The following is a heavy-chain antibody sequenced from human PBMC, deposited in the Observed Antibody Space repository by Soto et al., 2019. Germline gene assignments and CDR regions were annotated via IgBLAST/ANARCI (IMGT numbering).Heavy chain of an antibody. CDR3: ARDVPSGIAARLHAFDI. CDR1: GGTFSSYA. J-gene: IGHJ3*02. D-gene: IGHD6-6*01. CDR2: IIPIFGTA. Sequence: ASVKVSCKASGGTFSSYAISWVRQAPGQGREWMGGIIPIFGTANYAQKFQGRVTITADESTSTAYMELSSLRSEDTAVYYCARDVPSGIAARLHAFDIWGQGXMVTVSS. V-gene: IGHV1-69*13.